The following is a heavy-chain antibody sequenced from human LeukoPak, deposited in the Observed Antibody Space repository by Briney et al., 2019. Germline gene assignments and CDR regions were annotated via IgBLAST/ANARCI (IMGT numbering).Heavy chain of an antibody. CDR1: GFTFSSYA. D-gene: IGHD6-19*01. CDR2: ISGSGGST. Sequence: GGSLRLSCAASGFTFSSYAMSWVRQAPGKGLEWVSAISGSGGSTYYADSVKGRFTISRGNSKNTLYLQMNSLRAEDTAVYYCAKDVEVAGAFDYWGQGTLVTVSS. J-gene: IGHJ4*02. V-gene: IGHV3-23*01. CDR3: AKDVEVAGAFDY.